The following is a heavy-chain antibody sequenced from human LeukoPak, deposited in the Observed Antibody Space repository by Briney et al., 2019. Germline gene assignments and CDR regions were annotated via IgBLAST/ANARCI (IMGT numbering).Heavy chain of an antibody. CDR1: GYTFTGYY. J-gene: IGHJ2*01. V-gene: IGHV1-2*04. CDR2: INPNSGGT. D-gene: IGHD3-22*01. Sequence: ASVKVSCKASGYTFTGYYMHWVRQAPGQRLEWMGWINPNSGGTNYAQKFQGWVTMTRDTSTSTVYMELSSLRSEDTAVYYCARDRGKVVIATYWYFDLWGRGTLVTVSS. CDR3: ARDRGKVVIATYWYFDL.